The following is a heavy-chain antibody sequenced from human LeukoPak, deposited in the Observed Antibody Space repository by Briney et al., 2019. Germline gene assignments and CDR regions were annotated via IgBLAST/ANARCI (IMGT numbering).Heavy chain of an antibody. D-gene: IGHD1-7*01. J-gene: IGHJ3*02. CDR3: ARVDWNYDRTEGLDI. CDR1: GFTFSSYL. Sequence: GGTLRLSCAASGFTFSSYLMSWVRQAPGKGLEWVTNIKQDGSEKYYVDSVKGRFTISRDNAKNSLYLQMNSLRAEDTAVYYCARVDWNYDRTEGLDIWGQGTMVTVSS. CDR2: IKQDGSEK. V-gene: IGHV3-7*01.